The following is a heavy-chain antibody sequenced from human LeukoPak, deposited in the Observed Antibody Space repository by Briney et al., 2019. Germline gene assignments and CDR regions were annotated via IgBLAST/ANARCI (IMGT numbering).Heavy chain of an antibody. J-gene: IGHJ4*02. V-gene: IGHV4-59*08. CDR1: GGSISSFY. CDR3: ARVGIAAADY. D-gene: IGHD6-13*01. Sequence: PSETLSLTCTVSGGSISSFYWSWIRQPPGKGLEWIGYIYYSGSTNYNPSLKSRVTISVDTSKNQFSLKLSSVTAADTAVYYCARVGIAAADYWGQGTLVTVSS. CDR2: IYYSGST.